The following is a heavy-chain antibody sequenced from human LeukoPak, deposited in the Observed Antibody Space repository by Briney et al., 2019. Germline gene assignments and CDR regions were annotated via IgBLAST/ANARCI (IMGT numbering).Heavy chain of an antibody. CDR2: ISGSGLNT. J-gene: IGHJ4*02. Sequence: GGSLRLSCAASGFTVSSNYMSWVRQAPGKGLEWVSVISGSGLNTYYTDSVKGRFTISRDNSKNTLSLQMNSLRAEDTAVYYCVKDIGTMGASPFDYWGQGTLVSVSS. CDR1: GFTVSSNY. CDR3: VKDIGTMGASPFDY. V-gene: IGHV3-23*01. D-gene: IGHD1-26*01.